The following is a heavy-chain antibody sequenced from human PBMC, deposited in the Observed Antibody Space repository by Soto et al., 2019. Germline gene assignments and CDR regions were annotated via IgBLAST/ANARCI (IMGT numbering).Heavy chain of an antibody. Sequence: QVQLVQSGAGVVQPGMSLRLSCAASGFTFSSYGMHWVRQAPGKGLEWVAVIWYDGSNKYYADSVKGRFTISRDNSKNTLYLQMNSLRAEDTAVYYCARDGFDYGGNYPDYWGQGTLVTVSS. CDR2: IWYDGSNK. CDR3: ARDGFDYGGNYPDY. D-gene: IGHD4-17*01. J-gene: IGHJ4*02. V-gene: IGHV3-33*01. CDR1: GFTFSSYG.